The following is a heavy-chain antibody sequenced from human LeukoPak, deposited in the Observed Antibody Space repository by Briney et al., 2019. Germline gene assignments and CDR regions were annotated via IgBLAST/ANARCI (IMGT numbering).Heavy chain of an antibody. CDR3: ARLAGGRYYFDY. CDR2: IYDSGST. V-gene: IGHV4-59*01. J-gene: IGHJ4*02. D-gene: IGHD3-16*01. Sequence: PSETLSLTCTVSGGSISNYYWSWIRQPPGKGLECIGYIYDSGSTNYNPSLKSRVIISIDTSKNQFSLKVSSVTAADTAVYYCARLAGGRYYFDYWGQGTLVTVSS. CDR1: GGSISNYY.